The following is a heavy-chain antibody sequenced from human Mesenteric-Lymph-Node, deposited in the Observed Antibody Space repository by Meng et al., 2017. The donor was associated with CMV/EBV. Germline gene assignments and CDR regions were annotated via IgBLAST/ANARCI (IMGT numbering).Heavy chain of an antibody. CDR1: GDSISNSH. CDR3: ARDKGGIVGALDALDI. CDR2: IYYSGST. J-gene: IGHJ3*02. D-gene: IGHD1-26*01. V-gene: IGHV4-59*01. Sequence: GSLRLSCTVSGDSISNSHWNWIRQPPGRGLEWIGYIYYSGSTNYNPSLKSRVTISVDTSKNQFSLKLSSVTAADTAVYYCARDKGGIVGALDALDIWGQGTMVTVSS.